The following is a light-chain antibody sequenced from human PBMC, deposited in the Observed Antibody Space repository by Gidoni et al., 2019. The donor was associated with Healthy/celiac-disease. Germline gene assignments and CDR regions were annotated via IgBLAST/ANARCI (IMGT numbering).Light chain of an antibody. CDR2: AAS. J-gene: IGKJ3*01. CDR1: QSISSY. V-gene: IGKV1-39*01. Sequence: DIQMTQSPSSLSACVGDRVTITCRASQSISSYLNWDQQKPGNAPKLLIYAASSLQSGGTSRFSGSGSGTDVTLTISSLQPEDFATYYCQQSYSTPRFTFGPGTKVDIK. CDR3: QQSYSTPRFT.